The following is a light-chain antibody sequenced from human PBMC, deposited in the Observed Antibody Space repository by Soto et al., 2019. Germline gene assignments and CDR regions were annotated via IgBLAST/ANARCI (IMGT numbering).Light chain of an antibody. J-gene: IGLJ2*01. CDR2: EVS. Sequence: QSVLTQPASVSGSLGQSITISCTGTSSDVGGYNYVSWYQQHPGKAPKLMIYEVSNRPSGVSNRFSGSKSGNTASLTISGLQAEDEADYYCSSYTSSSTTHVVFGGGTKVTVL. V-gene: IGLV2-14*01. CDR3: SSYTSSSTTHVV. CDR1: SSDVGGYNY.